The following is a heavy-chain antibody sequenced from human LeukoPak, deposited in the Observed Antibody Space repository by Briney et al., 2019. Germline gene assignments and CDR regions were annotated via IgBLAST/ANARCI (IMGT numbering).Heavy chain of an antibody. Sequence: SETLSLTCTVSGGSISSSSYFWGWIRQPPGKGLEWIGSMYYSGSTYYNPSLKSRVTISVDTSKNQFSLKLSSVTAADTAVYYCARGDGYNYFDYWGQGTLVTVSS. D-gene: IGHD5-24*01. J-gene: IGHJ4*02. CDR2: MYYSGST. CDR3: ARGDGYNYFDY. V-gene: IGHV4-39*07. CDR1: GGSISSSSYF.